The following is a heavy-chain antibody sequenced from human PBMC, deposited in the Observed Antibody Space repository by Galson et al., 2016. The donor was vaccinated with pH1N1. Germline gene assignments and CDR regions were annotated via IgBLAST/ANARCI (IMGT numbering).Heavy chain of an antibody. Sequence: AKINQDGSRKYYVDSMKGRCTISRDNAENSLSLQMNSLRVEDTALYYCAKVPRRGFNAYGVDYWGQGTLVTVSS. J-gene: IGHJ4*02. V-gene: IGHV3-7*01. CDR3: AKVPRRGFNAYGVDY. CDR2: INQDGSRK. D-gene: IGHD5-12*01.